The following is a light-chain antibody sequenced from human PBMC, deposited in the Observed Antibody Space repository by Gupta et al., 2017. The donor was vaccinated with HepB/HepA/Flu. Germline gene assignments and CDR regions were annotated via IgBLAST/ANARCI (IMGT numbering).Light chain of an antibody. CDR1: QTISIN. V-gene: IGKV3-15*01. Sequence: IVMTQSPVTLSVSPGERATLSCRASQTISINLAWYQQKPGQSPRLLIYGASTRATGIQARFSASGSGTEFTLTISSLQSEDFAVYFCQQYADRPPWTFGQGTKVEIK. CDR3: QQYADRPPWT. CDR2: GAS. J-gene: IGKJ1*01.